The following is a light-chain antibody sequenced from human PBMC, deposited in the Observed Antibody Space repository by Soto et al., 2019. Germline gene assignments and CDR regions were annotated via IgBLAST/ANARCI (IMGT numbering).Light chain of an antibody. CDR2: GAS. J-gene: IGKJ4*01. CDR1: QTVRTNY. CDR3: QKYSDSPLT. V-gene: IGKV3-20*01. Sequence: EIVLTQSPGTLSLSPGERATLSCRASQTVRTNYLAWFQHKPGQAPRLLIYGASSRATGIPDRFSGSGSGTDFTLTISRVEPEDFAVYFCQKYSDSPLTFGGGTKVEIK.